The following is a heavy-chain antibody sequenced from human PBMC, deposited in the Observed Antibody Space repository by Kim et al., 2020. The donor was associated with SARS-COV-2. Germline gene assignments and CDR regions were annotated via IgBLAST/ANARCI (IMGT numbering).Heavy chain of an antibody. CDR3: AIQGYSSGRRAVYFDY. V-gene: IGHV4-39*01. J-gene: IGHJ4*02. D-gene: IGHD6-19*01. Sequence: SLKRRVTISVDTSKNQFARKLSSVTAADTAVYYCAIQGYSSGRRAVYFDYWGQGTLVTVSS.